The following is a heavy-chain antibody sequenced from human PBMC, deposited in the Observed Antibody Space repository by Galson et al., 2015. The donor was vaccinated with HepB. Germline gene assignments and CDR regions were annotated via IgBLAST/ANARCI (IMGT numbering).Heavy chain of an antibody. D-gene: IGHD4-17*01. J-gene: IGHJ4*02. CDR2: MNPKSGNT. CDR3: ARVYGDADY. V-gene: IGHV1-8*01. Sequence: SVKVSCKASGYTFTNCDINWVRQAAGQGLEWMVWMNPKSGNTGSAQKFQGRVTMTRDTSISTAYMELSNLRFEDTAVYYCARVYGDADYWGQGTLVTVSS. CDR1: GYTFTNCD.